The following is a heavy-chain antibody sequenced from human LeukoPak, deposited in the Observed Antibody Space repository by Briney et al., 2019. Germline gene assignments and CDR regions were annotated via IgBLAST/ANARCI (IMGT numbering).Heavy chain of an antibody. J-gene: IGHJ4*01. D-gene: IGHD1-26*01. V-gene: IGHV3-21*01. CDR1: GFTFSSYT. Sequence: GDSLRLSCAASGFTFSSYTMNRVRQAPGKGLEWVSSISGRGRDIYYAKSLKGRFTISGDNARNSLYLQMNSLRAEDTAVYYCARASYSGSMGYWGHGTLVTVSS. CDR2: ISGRGRDI. CDR3: ARASYSGSMGY.